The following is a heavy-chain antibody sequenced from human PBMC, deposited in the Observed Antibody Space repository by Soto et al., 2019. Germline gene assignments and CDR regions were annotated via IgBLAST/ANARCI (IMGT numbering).Heavy chain of an antibody. CDR1: GFTFSSYS. CDR2: ISSSSNYI. Sequence: GGSLSLSCAPSGFTFSSYSMNWVRQAPGKGLEWVSSISSSSNYIYYADSVKGRFTISRDNAKNSLYLQMNSLRAEDTAVYYCARYPAAADYWGQGTLVTGSS. V-gene: IGHV3-21*01. CDR3: ARYPAAADY. J-gene: IGHJ4*02. D-gene: IGHD6-13*01.